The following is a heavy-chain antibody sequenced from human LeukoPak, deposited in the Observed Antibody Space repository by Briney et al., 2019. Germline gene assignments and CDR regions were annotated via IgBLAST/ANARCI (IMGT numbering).Heavy chain of an antibody. CDR1: GGSIRSSTYY. Sequence: SETPSLTCTVSGGSIRSSTYYWGWIRQPPGKGLEWIGTIYYSGSTYYNTSLKSRVTISVDTSKNQFSLKLSSVTAADTAVYYCARGSESYSSGWKFDYWGQGTLVTVSS. CDR2: IYYSGST. J-gene: IGHJ4*02. D-gene: IGHD6-19*01. V-gene: IGHV4-39*07. CDR3: ARGSESYSSGWKFDY.